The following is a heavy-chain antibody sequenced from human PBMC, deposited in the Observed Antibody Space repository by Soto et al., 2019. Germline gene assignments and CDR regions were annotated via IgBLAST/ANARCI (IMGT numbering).Heavy chain of an antibody. J-gene: IGHJ4*02. V-gene: IGHV1-2*02. CDR1: GYPFTDYY. Sequence: QVHLVQSGAEVKKPGASVKVSCKASGYPFTDYYMHWERQAPGQGIAWMGWSNPNRGATSYAQRVQGRVTMTRDTTISTAYMEMSRLTTDDKAVYYCAKEGGDIVQMVYALPEYWGQGTLVTVSS. D-gene: IGHD2-8*01. CDR2: SNPNRGAT. CDR3: AKEGGDIVQMVYALPEY.